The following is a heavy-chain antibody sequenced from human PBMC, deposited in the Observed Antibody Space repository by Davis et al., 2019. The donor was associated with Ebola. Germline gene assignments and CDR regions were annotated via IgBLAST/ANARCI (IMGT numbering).Heavy chain of an antibody. CDR1: GGSFSGYY. V-gene: IGHV4-34*01. CDR3: ARDLGWYDYDSSGRPFDY. D-gene: IGHD3-22*01. CDR2: INHLGLT. Sequence: MPSDTLSLPCPVYGGSFSGYYCSWIRQPPGKGLEWVAEINHLGLTNYNPSLKIRVTISVDTSKNHFSLKLSSVTAADTAVYYCARDLGWYDYDSSGRPFDYWGQGTLVTVSS. J-gene: IGHJ4*02.